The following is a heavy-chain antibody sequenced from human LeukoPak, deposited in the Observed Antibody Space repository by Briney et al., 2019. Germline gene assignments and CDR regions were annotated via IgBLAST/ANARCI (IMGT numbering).Heavy chain of an antibody. CDR2: ISGSGGST. CDR3: AKEIVVVVAATRSGMDV. D-gene: IGHD2-15*01. CDR1: GFTFSSYA. V-gene: IGHV3-23*01. Sequence: GGSLRLSCAASGFTFSSYAMSWVRQAPGKGLEWVSAISGSGGSTYYADSVKGRFTISRDNSKNTLYLQMNSLRAEDTAVYYCAKEIVVVVAATRSGMDVWGQGTTVTVSS. J-gene: IGHJ6*02.